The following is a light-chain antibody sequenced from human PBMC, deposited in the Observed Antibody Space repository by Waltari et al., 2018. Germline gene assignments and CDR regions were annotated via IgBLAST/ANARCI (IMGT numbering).Light chain of an antibody. Sequence: EIVMTQSPATLSVSPGEGATLSCRASQSVSFNLAWYQPKPGQAPRLLNYGASTRATGVPARFSGGGSGTEFTLTISSLQSDDFALYFCQHYQGWPPSYTFGQGTKLEIK. V-gene: IGKV3-15*01. CDR3: QHYQGWPPSYT. J-gene: IGKJ2*01. CDR1: QSVSFN. CDR2: GAS.